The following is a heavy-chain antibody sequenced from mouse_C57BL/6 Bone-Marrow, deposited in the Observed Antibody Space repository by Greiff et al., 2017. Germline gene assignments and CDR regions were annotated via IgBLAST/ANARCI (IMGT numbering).Heavy chain of an antibody. CDR3: YGSSYNY. D-gene: IGHD1-1*01. V-gene: IGHV3-6*01. CDR1: GYSITSGYY. J-gene: IGHJ2*01. Sequence: EVQVVESGPGLVKPSQSLSLTCSVTGYSITSGYYWNWIRQFPGNKLEWMGYISYDGSNNYNPSLKNRISITRDTSKNQFFLKLNSVTTEDTPPRYYYGSSYNYWGQGTTLTVSS. CDR2: ISYDGSN.